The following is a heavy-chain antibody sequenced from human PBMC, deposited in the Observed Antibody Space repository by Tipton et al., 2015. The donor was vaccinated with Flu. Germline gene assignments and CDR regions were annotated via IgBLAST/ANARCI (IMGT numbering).Heavy chain of an antibody. CDR2: IYTVGDT. D-gene: IGHD2-21*01. Sequence: SLRLSCAASGFTTRSSYMNWVRQAPGKGLEWVSLIYTVGDTFYADSVRGRFTISRDNSKNTLYLQMNSLRADDTAVYYCATDPDGVYGTPGDFWGQGTLVTVSS. V-gene: IGHV3-53*01. CDR1: GFTTRSSY. CDR3: ATDPDGVYGTPGDF. J-gene: IGHJ1*01.